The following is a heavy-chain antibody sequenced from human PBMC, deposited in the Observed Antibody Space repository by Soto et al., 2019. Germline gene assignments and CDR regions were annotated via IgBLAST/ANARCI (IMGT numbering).Heavy chain of an antibody. Sequence: QITLKESSPALVKPTQTLTLTCSFSGFSLSTSAVGVGWIGQPPGKALEWLALIYWDGDKRYSPSLKSRLTITKDTSKNQVVLTMTNMDPVDTATYFCVHSRGSPQYYYYYSLDVWGQGTTVTVSS. CDR2: IYWDGDK. V-gene: IGHV2-5*02. CDR3: VHSRGSPQYYYYYSLDV. J-gene: IGHJ6*02. CDR1: GFSLSTSAVG. D-gene: IGHD1-26*01.